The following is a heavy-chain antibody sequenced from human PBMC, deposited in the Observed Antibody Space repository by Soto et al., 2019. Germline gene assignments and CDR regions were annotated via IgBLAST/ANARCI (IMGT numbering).Heavy chain of an antibody. CDR3: ARYVDTAMVPYSYYYYGMDV. Sequence: GESLKISCKGSGYSFTSYWISWVRQMPGKGLEWMGRIDPSDSYTNYSPSFQGHVTISADKSISTAYLQWSSLKASDTAMYYCARYVDTAMVPYSYYYYGMDVWGQGTTVTVSS. J-gene: IGHJ6*02. V-gene: IGHV5-10-1*01. D-gene: IGHD5-18*01. CDR1: GYSFTSYW. CDR2: IDPSDSYT.